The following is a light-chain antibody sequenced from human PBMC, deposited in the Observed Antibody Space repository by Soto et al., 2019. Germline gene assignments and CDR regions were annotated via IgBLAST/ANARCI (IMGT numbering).Light chain of an antibody. V-gene: IGLV2-11*01. CDR3: CSYAGTYTYV. J-gene: IGLJ1*01. CDR2: VVT. Sequence: QSALTQPRSVSGSPGQSVTISCTGTGSDVGGYNSVSWYQQRPGKAPKLMIYVVTKRPSGVPARFSGSKSGNTASLTISGLQAEDEADYYCCSYAGTYTYVFGTGTKLTVL. CDR1: GSDVGGYNS.